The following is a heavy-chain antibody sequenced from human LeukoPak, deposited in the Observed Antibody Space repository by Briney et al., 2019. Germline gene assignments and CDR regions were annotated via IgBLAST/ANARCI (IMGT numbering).Heavy chain of an antibody. D-gene: IGHD3-10*01. CDR3: ARVRSVPDY. CDR2: ISYDGSIE. V-gene: IGHV3-30*03. J-gene: IGHJ4*02. CDR1: GFTFSSYG. Sequence: GGSLRLSCAASGFTFSSYGMHWVRQAPGKGLEWVAVISYDGSIEYYADSVKGRFTISRDNSKNTLYLQMTSLRAEDTAVYYCARVRSVPDYWGQGTLVTVSS.